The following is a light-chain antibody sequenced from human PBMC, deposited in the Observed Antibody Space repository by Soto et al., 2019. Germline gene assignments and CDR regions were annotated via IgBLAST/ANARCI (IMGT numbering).Light chain of an antibody. Sequence: AIPMTQSPSSLSPSEEDRATITCRASQGIRKDLGWYQQKPGKAPKLLIYAASSLQSGVPSRFSGSGSGTDFTLTISSLQPEDFATYYCLQDYNYPLTFGGGTKVEIK. V-gene: IGKV1-6*01. CDR1: QGIRKD. CDR3: LQDYNYPLT. J-gene: IGKJ4*01. CDR2: AAS.